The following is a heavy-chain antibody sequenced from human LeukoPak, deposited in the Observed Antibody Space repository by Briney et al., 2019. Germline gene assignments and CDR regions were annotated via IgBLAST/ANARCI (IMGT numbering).Heavy chain of an antibody. D-gene: IGHD2-21*02. V-gene: IGHV4-59*11. CDR1: SGSLSSHF. CDR3: ARLLNNDNAGDPDTFDM. J-gene: IGHJ3*02. CDR2: IYYTGTT. Sequence: PSETLSLTRTVCSGSLSSHFWSWIRQSPQRGREWIGCIYYTGTTRYNPSLRGRVTMSVDSSRNHFSLKLTSMTAADTALYYCARLLNNDNAGDPDTFDMWGQGTMVTVSS.